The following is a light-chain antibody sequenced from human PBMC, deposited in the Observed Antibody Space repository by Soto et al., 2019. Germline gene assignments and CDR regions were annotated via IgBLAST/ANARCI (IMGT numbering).Light chain of an antibody. CDR1: QSVSSSY. J-gene: IGKJ1*01. CDR3: QQYGSSPVT. Sequence: DIVLTQSPGSLSLSPGERATLSCRASQSVSSSYLAWYQHKPGQAPRLLICGASSRATGIPDRFSGSGSGTDFTLTISRLEPEDFAVYYCQQYGSSPVTFGQGTKVDIK. V-gene: IGKV3-20*01. CDR2: GAS.